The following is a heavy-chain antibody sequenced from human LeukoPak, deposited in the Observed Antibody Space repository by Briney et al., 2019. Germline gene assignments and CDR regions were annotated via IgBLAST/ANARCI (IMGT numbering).Heavy chain of an antibody. CDR2: ISYDGGYA. V-gene: IGHV3-30*04. CDR3: ATESPLSN. Sequence: GRSLRLSCVASGFNFRTYAMDWVRQAPGKGLEWVGDISYDGGYASYAAAVRDRFTISRDNSKNTLFLQINSLRPEDAAVYYCATESPLSNWGQGTLVTVSS. CDR1: GFNFRTYA. J-gene: IGHJ4*02.